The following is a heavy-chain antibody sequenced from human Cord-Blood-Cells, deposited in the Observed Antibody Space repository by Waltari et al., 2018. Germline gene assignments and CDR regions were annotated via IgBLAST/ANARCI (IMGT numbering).Heavy chain of an antibody. Sequence: EVQLVESGGGLVKPGGSLRLSCAASGFTFSSYSMNWVRQAPGKGLEGVSAISIRCSYRYYADSVNGRCTISRDNAKNSLYLQMNSLRAEDTAVYYCARDRLGTMVRGVIDYWGQGTLVTVSS. D-gene: IGHD3-10*01. CDR3: ARDRLGTMVRGVIDY. CDR1: GFTFSSYS. J-gene: IGHJ4*02. V-gene: IGHV3-21*01. CDR2: ISIRCSYR.